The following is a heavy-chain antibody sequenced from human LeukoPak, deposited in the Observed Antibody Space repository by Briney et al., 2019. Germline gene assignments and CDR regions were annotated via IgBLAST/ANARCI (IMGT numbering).Heavy chain of an antibody. CDR2: IYPGDSDT. Sequence: GESLKISCKGSGYSFTSYWIGWVRQMPGKGLEWMGIIYPGDSDTRYSPSFQGQVTISADKSISTAYLQWSSLKASDTAMYYCARDITYYYGSGSPYSLNWFDPWGQGTLVTVSS. J-gene: IGHJ5*02. D-gene: IGHD3-10*01. CDR1: GYSFTSYW. CDR3: ARDITYYYGSGSPYSLNWFDP. V-gene: IGHV5-51*01.